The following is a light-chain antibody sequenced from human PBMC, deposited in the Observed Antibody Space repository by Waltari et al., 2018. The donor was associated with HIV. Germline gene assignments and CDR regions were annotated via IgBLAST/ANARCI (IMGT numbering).Light chain of an antibody. Sequence: DIQLTQSPSFLSASVGDRVTITCRASQAINNYLALAWYQEKPGEAPKLLIVAAYTLQSGVPSRFSCSGSGTEFTLTISSLQPEDFANYYCQQLDNYPHSFGQGTKMEIK. CDR3: QQLDNYPHS. CDR2: AAY. CDR1: QAINNY. J-gene: IGKJ2*03. V-gene: IGKV1-9*01.